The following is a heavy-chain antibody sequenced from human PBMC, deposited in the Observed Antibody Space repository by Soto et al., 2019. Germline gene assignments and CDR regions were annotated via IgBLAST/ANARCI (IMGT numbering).Heavy chain of an antibody. CDR3: TTLPRDWGAFDI. CDR1: GFTFSNAW. Sequence: PGGSLRLSXAASGFTFSNAWMSWVRQAPGKGLEWVGRIKSKTDGGTTDYAAPVKGRFTISRGDSKNTLYLQMNSLKTEDTAVYYCTTLPRDWGAFDIWGQGTMVTVSS. CDR2: IKSKTDGGTT. J-gene: IGHJ3*02. V-gene: IGHV3-15*01. D-gene: IGHD7-27*01.